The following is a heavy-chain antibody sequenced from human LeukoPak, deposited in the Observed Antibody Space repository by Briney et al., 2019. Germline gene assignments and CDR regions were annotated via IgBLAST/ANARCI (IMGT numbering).Heavy chain of an antibody. D-gene: IGHD5-18*01. CDR3: ARGLRNRGYSRYCDY. CDR1: GYTFTSYG. Sequence: AASVKVSCKASGYTFTSYGISWVRQAPGQVLEWMGWISAYNGNTNYAQKLQGRVTMTTDTSTSTAYMELRSLRSDDTAVYYCARGLRNRGYSRYCDYWGQGTLVTVSS. J-gene: IGHJ4*02. V-gene: IGHV1-18*01. CDR2: ISAYNGNT.